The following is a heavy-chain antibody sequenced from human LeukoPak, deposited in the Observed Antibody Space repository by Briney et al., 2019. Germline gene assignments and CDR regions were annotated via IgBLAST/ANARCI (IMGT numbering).Heavy chain of an antibody. CDR3: AKVGYCSGGSCYPVAFDI. Sequence: PGWSLRLSCAASGFTFDDYAMHWVRQAPGKGLEWVSLISGDGGSTYYADSVKGRFTISRDNSKNSLYLQMNSLRTEDTASYYCAKVGYCSGGSCYPVAFDIWGQGTMVTVSS. J-gene: IGHJ3*02. D-gene: IGHD2-15*01. CDR2: ISGDGGST. V-gene: IGHV3-43*02. CDR1: GFTFDDYA.